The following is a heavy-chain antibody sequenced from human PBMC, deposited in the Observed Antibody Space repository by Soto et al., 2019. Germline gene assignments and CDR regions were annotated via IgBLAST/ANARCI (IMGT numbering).Heavy chain of an antibody. V-gene: IGHV4-31*03. CDR2: IYYSGST. CDR3: ARGLRSLYYGMDV. CDR1: GGSISSGGYY. J-gene: IGHJ6*02. Sequence: PSETLSLTCTVSGGSISSGGYYWSWIRQHPGKGLEWIGYIYYSGSTYYNPSLKSRVTISVDTSKNQFSLKLSSVTAADTAVYYCARGLRSLYYGMDVWGQGTTVTVSS.